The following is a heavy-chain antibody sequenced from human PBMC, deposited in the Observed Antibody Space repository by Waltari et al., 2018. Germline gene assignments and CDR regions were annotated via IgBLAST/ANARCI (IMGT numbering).Heavy chain of an antibody. CDR1: GFTFSSYW. V-gene: IGHV3-74*02. D-gene: IGHD3-22*01. Sequence: EVQLLESGGGLVQPGGSLRLSCAASGFTFSSYWMHWVRQAPGKGLVWVSRINSDGSSTSYADSVKGRFTISRDNAKNTLYLQMNSLRAEDTAVYYCARGSLYYYDSSGSFYGMDVWGQGTTVTVSS. CDR3: ARGSLYYYDSSGSFYGMDV. CDR2: INSDGSST. J-gene: IGHJ6*02.